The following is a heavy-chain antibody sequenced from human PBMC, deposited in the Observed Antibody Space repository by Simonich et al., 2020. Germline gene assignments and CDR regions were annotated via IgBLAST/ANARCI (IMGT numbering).Heavy chain of an antibody. Sequence: QVQLVQSGAEVKKPGASVKVSCKASGYTFTGYYMHWVRQAPGQGLERMAWSNPNSGGTNYAQKVQGRVTMTRDTSISTAYMGLSRLRSDDTAVYYCARARLYSSSHAFDIWGQGTMVTISS. D-gene: IGHD6-6*01. J-gene: IGHJ3*02. CDR1: GYTFTGYY. CDR3: ARARLYSSSHAFDI. V-gene: IGHV1-2*02. CDR2: SNPNSGGT.